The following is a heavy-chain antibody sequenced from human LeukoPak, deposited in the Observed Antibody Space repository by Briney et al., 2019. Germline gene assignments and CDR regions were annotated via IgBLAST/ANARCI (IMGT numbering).Heavy chain of an antibody. J-gene: IGHJ6*02. V-gene: IGHV1-18*01. CDR1: GYTFTSYG. D-gene: IGHD6-19*01. CDR2: IIAYNGNT. CDR3: ARDLYRSGWYYYYYGMDV. Sequence: ASVKVSCKASGYTFTSYGISWVRQAPGQGLEWMGWIIAYNGNTNYAQKLQGRVTMTTDTSTSTAYIELRSLRSDDTAMYYCARDLYRSGWYYYYYGMDVWGQGTTVTVSS.